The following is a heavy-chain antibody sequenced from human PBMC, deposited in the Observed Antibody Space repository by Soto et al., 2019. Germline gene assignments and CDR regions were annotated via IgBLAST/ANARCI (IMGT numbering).Heavy chain of an antibody. D-gene: IGHD5-18*01. V-gene: IGHV4-59*01. J-gene: IGHJ5*02. CDR2: IYYSGST. Sequence: SETLSLTCTVSGGSISSYYWSWIRQPPGKGLEWIGYIYYSGSTNYNPSLKSRVTISVDTSKNQFSLKLSSVTAADTTVYYCARSGHSYGGWFEPWGQGTLVTVSS. CDR3: ARSGHSYGGWFEP. CDR1: GGSISSYY.